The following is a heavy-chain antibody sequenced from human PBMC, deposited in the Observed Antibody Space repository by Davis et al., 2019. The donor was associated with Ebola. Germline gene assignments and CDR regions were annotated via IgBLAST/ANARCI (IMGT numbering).Heavy chain of an antibody. J-gene: IGHJ4*02. CDR1: GGTFSSYA. V-gene: IGHV1-69*04. CDR3: ARDAIVGATRYFDY. CDR2: IIPILGIA. D-gene: IGHD1-26*01. Sequence: SVKVSCKASGGTFSSYAISWVRQAPGQGLEWMGRIIPILGIANYAQKFQGRVTMTRDTSTSTVYMELSSLRSEDTAVYYCARDAIVGATRYFDYWGQGTLVTVSS.